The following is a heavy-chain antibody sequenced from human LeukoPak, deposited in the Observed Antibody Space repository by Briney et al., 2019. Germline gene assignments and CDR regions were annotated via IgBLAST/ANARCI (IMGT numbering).Heavy chain of an antibody. V-gene: IGHV1-18*01. CDR3: ARDRPEDDFWGSRAFDI. J-gene: IGHJ3*02. CDR1: GYTFTSYG. Sequence: ASVKVSCKASGYTFTSYGISWVRQAPGQGLEWMGWISAYNGNTNCAQKLQGRVTMTTDTSTSTAYMELRSLRSDDTAVYYCARDRPEDDFWGSRAFDIWGQGTMVTVSS. D-gene: IGHD3-3*01. CDR2: ISAYNGNT.